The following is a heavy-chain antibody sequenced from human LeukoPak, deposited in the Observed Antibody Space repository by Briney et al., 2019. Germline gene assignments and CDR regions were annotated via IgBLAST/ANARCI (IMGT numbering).Heavy chain of an antibody. CDR3: ARVRSSGWSYFDY. CDR1: AFTFSSYW. J-gene: IGHJ4*02. D-gene: IGHD6-19*01. Sequence: GGSLRLSCAASAFTFSSYWMHCVRQAPGKGLVWVSRINSDGSSTSYADSVKGRFTISRDNAKNTLYLQMNSLRAEDTAVYYCARVRSSGWSYFDYWGQGTLVTVSS. V-gene: IGHV3-74*01. CDR2: INSDGSST.